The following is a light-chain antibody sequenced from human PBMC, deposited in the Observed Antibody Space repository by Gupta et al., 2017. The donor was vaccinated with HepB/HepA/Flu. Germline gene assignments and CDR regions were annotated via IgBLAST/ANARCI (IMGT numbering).Light chain of an antibody. CDR2: DAS. V-gene: IGKV3-11*01. J-gene: IGKJ4*01. CDR3: HQRSSLFT. CDR1: QSVDNY. Sequence: EIVLTQSPATLSLSPGERSTLSCRASQSVDNYLAWDQQKPGQAPRLIIYDASNRATGLPAGFSGGGENKDSTPTSSRREDEACAGYYEHQRSSLFTFGRGTKVDIK.